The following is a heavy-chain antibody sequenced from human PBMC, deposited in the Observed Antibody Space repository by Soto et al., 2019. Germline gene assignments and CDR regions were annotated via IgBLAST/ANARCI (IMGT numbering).Heavy chain of an antibody. CDR3: ARSAISPYGGLIGPFDY. D-gene: IGHD3-16*02. V-gene: IGHV1-3*05. Sequence: QVQLVQSGGEERKPGASVRLSCEASGYTFTAYALHWLRQAPGQSLEWMAWINPGNGNTKYSLKFLGRXSXTQXTSATTAYLELGSLKSEDTAVYYCARSAISPYGGLIGPFDYWGQGDLVTVSS. J-gene: IGHJ4*02. CDR2: INPGNGNT. CDR1: GYTFTAYA.